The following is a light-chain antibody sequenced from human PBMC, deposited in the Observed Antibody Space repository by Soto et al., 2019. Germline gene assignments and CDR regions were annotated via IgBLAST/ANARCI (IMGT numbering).Light chain of an antibody. CDR2: DSS. V-gene: IGKV1-39*01. Sequence: DIDVNQYPCSLSATSRARITIACGPSQSISTYLNSYQQKPGEAPTLLVYDSSTLRSGVPPRLSGSGFGAEFTLTLSSLQPEDFATYYCQQSYSNPTWTFGQGTKVDIK. CDR3: QQSYSNPTWT. J-gene: IGKJ1*01. CDR1: QSISTY.